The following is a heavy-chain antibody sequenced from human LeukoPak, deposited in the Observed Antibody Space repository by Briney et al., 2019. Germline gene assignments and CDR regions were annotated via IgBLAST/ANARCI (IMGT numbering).Heavy chain of an antibody. CDR3: ARDGVTGGYCSSSSCFYYFDY. D-gene: IGHD2-2*01. V-gene: IGHV3-21*06. CDR1: GFTFSSYS. CDR2: ISSSSSYI. Sequence: GGSLRLSCAASGFTFSSYSMNWVRQAPGKGLEWVSSISSSSSYIYYADSAKGRFTISRDNAKNSLYLQMNSLRAEGTAVYYCARDGVTGGYCSSSSCFYYFDYWGQGTLVTVSS. J-gene: IGHJ4*02.